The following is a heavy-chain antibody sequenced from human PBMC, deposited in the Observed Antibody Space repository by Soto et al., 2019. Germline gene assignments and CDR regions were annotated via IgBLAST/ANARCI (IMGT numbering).Heavy chain of an antibody. J-gene: IGHJ4*02. V-gene: IGHV3-23*01. CDR3: VKDTVVVINGGDFDY. CDR1: GFTYVKYA. CDR2: ISGDAGRT. Sequence: EVQLLESGGALVQPGGSLRLSCEASGFTYVKYAMSWVRQAPGKGLEWVSGISGDAGRTFYADSVKGRFTISRDNSKNPVYLQMNSLRGEDTAVYYCVKDTVVVINGGDFDYWGQGTLVTVSS. D-gene: IGHD3-22*01.